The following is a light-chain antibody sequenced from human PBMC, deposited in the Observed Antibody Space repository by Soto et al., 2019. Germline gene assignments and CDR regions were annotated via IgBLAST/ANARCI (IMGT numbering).Light chain of an antibody. J-gene: IGLJ3*02. V-gene: IGLV2-23*02. CDR3: CSYAGSSSWV. CDR1: SSDVGSYNL. CDR2: EFS. Sequence: QSALTQPASVSGSPGQSITISCTGTSSDVGSYNLVSWYQQHPGKAPKLMIYEFSKRPSGVSNRFTGSKSGNTASLTISGLQAEDEADYYCCSYAGSSSWVFGGGTKQTVL.